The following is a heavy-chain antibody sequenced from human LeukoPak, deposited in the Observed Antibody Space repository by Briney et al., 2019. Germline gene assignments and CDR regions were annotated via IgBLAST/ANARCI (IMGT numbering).Heavy chain of an antibody. CDR3: ARQDYYYGMDV. J-gene: IGHJ6*02. Sequence: SQTLSLTCTVSGGSISSGGYYWSWIRQPPGKGLEWIGYIYHSGSTYYNPSLKSRVTISVDRSKNQFSLKLSSVTAADTAVYYCARQDYYYGMDVWGQGTTVTVSS. CDR2: IYHSGST. CDR1: GGSISSGGYY. V-gene: IGHV4-30-2*01.